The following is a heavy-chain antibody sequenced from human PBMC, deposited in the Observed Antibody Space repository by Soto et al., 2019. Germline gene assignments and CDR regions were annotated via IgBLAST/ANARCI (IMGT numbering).Heavy chain of an antibody. Sequence: GGALRLSCTASGFTFGDYSMSWFRQAPGKGLEWVGFIRSKAYGGTTEYAASVKGRFTISRDDSKSIAYLQMNSLKTEDTAVYYCTREGGQVWLPYSFDYWGQGTLVTVSS. CDR3: TREGGQVWLPYSFDY. CDR1: GFTFGDYS. D-gene: IGHD5-18*01. J-gene: IGHJ4*02. V-gene: IGHV3-49*03. CDR2: IRSKAYGGTT.